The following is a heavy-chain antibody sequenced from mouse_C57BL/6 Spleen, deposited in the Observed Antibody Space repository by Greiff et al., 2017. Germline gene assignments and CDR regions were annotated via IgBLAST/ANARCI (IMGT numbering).Heavy chain of an antibody. CDR3: ARSYDYDGFAY. Sequence: EVMLVESGGGLVQPGGSLSLSCAASGFTFTDYYMSWVRQPPGKALEWLGFIRNKANGYTTEYSASVKGRFTISRDNSQSILYLQMNALRAEDSATYYCARSYDYDGFAYWGQGTLVTVSA. CDR1: GFTFTDYY. V-gene: IGHV7-3*01. CDR2: IRNKANGYTT. J-gene: IGHJ3*01. D-gene: IGHD2-4*01.